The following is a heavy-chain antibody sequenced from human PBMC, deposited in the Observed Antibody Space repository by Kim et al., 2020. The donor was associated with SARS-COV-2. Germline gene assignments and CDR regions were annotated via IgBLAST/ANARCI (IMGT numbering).Heavy chain of an antibody. V-gene: IGHV5-51*01. CDR2: IYPGDSDT. J-gene: IGHJ6*02. D-gene: IGHD6-13*01. CDR1: GYSFTSYW. Sequence: GESLKISCKGSGYSFTSYWIGWVRQMPGKGLEWMGIIYPGDSDTRYSPSFQGQVTIPADKSISTAYLQWSSLKASDTTMYYCARIGPGAAEGGGMDVWGQGTTVTVSS. CDR3: ARIGPGAAEGGGMDV.